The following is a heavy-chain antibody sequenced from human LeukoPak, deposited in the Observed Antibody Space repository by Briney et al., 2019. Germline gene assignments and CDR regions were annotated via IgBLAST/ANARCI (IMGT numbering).Heavy chain of an antibody. Sequence: PSETLSLTCSVSGDSTTNYYCSWIRQSPGKGLEWLAYVYKNGHLDYNPSLRSRVTVSVDRSKAQFSLRLRSVTAADTAIYYCASGKYYYDESASLNRASRTALDVWAQGTMVIVSS. CDR1: GDSTTNYY. D-gene: IGHD3-22*01. J-gene: IGHJ3*01. CDR3: ASGKYYYDESASLNRASRTALDV. CDR2: VYKNGHL. V-gene: IGHV4-59*01.